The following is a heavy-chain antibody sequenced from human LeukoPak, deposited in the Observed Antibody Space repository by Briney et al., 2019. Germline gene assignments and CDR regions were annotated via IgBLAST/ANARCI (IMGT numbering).Heavy chain of an antibody. CDR2: ISSSGSTK. V-gene: IGHV3-48*04. J-gene: IGHJ4*02. D-gene: IGHD2-21*01. Sequence: GGSLRPSCAASGFTFSSYWMHWVRQAPGKGLEWVSFISSSGSTKYYADSVKGRFTISRDNAKNSLYLQMNSLRAEDTAVYYCARSLIPYFDYWGQGTLVTVSS. CDR3: ARSLIPYFDY. CDR1: GFTFSSYW.